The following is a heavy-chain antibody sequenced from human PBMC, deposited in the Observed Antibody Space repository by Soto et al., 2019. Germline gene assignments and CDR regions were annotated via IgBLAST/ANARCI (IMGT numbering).Heavy chain of an antibody. CDR2: IYWDDDK. CDR1: GFSLSTSGVG. J-gene: IGHJ4*02. Sequence: QITLKESGPTLVKPTQTLTLTCTFSGFSLSTSGVGVGWIRQPPGKALEWLALIYWDDDKRYSPSLKSRLTITTDTSKTPVVLTMTNMDPVDTATYYCAQGRRVVGIADYWGQGTLVTVSS. V-gene: IGHV2-5*02. CDR3: AQGRRVVGIADY. D-gene: IGHD6-13*01.